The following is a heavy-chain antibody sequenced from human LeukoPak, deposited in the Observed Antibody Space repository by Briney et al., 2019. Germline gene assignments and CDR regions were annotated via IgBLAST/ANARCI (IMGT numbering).Heavy chain of an antibody. CDR2: INPNSGGI. Sequence: ASVKVSCKSSGYTFTDYYMHWVRQAPGQGLEWMGWINPNSGGINYAQKFQGRVTMTRDTSITTAYMELSSLRSDDTAVYYCANIGYNHYFDYWGQGTLVTVSS. CDR1: GYTFTDYY. V-gene: IGHV1-2*02. D-gene: IGHD5-24*01. J-gene: IGHJ4*02. CDR3: ANIGYNHYFDY.